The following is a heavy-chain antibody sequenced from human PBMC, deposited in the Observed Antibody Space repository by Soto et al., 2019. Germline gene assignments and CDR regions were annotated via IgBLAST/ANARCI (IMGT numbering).Heavy chain of an antibody. CDR1: GGSISSGGYY. CDR2: IYYSGST. D-gene: IGHD2-15*01. J-gene: IGHJ4*02. CDR3: ARDNPLHCSGGSCYDY. Sequence: QVQLQESGPGLVKPSQTLSLTCTVSGGSISSGGYYWSWIRQHPGKGLVWIGYIYYSGSTYYNPSLKSRVTISVDTSKNQFSLKLSSVTAADTAVYYCARDNPLHCSGGSCYDYWGQGTLVTVSS. V-gene: IGHV4-31*03.